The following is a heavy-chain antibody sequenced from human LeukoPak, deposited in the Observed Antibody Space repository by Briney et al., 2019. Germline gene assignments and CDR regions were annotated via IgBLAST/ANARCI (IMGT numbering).Heavy chain of an antibody. CDR3: ARDYEGYCSGGSCYSRNYYYYGMDV. V-gene: IGHV3-74*01. J-gene: IGHJ6*02. CDR2: LHSNGAFT. CDR1: GFTLSNYW. Sequence: GGSLRLSCSASGFTLSNYWMHWVRQAPGKGLVWVARLHSNGAFTTYADSVKGRFTISRDNSKNTLYLQMNSLRAEDTAVYYCARDYEGYCSGGSCYSRNYYYYGMDVWGQGTTVTVSS. D-gene: IGHD2-15*01.